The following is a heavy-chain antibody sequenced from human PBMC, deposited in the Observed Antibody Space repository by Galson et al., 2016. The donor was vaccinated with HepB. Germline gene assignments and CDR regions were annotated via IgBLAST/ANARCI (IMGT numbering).Heavy chain of an antibody. CDR2: IYWDDDS. Sequence: PALVKPTQTLTLTCTLSGMSLSSTGVAVGWIRQSPGRALEWLAVIYWDDDSRYAPSLNSRLTVTRDTSTSQVVLSLINVGPADTATYFCALRGADSGSRGFFDYWGPGTRVTVSS. D-gene: IGHD3-10*01. J-gene: IGHJ4*02. V-gene: IGHV2-5*05. CDR3: ALRGADSGSRGFFDY. CDR1: GMSLSSTGVA.